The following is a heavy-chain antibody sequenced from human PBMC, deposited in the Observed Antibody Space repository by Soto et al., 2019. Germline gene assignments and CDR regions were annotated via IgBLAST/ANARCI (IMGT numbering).Heavy chain of an antibody. CDR1: GFTFSGHT. CDR3: AGRIAAGGGMDV. J-gene: IGHJ6*02. CDR2: ISSSGGYI. Sequence: ESGGGLVKPGGSLRLSCEASGFTFSGHTLTWVRQAPGKGLEWVSSISSSGGYIHYADSVKGRFTISRDNANNSLFLQMNSLRVEDTALYYCAGRIAAGGGMDVWGQGTTVSVSS. V-gene: IGHV3-21*01. D-gene: IGHD6-13*01.